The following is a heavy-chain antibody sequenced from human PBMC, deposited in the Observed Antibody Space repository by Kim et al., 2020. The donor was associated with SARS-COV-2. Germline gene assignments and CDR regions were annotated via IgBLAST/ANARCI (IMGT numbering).Heavy chain of an antibody. V-gene: IGHV1-69*04. CDR2: IIPILGIA. CDR3: AREASLYDSSGYYYRAGPYYFDY. D-gene: IGHD3-22*01. Sequence: SVKVSCKASGGTFSSYTISWVRQAPGQGLEWMGRIIPILGIANYAQKFQGRVTITADKSTSTAYMELSSLRSEDTAVYYCAREASLYDSSGYYYRAGPYYFDYWGQGTLVTVSS. J-gene: IGHJ4*02. CDR1: GGTFSSYT.